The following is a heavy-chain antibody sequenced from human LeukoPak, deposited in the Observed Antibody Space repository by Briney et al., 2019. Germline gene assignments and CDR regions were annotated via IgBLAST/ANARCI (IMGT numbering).Heavy chain of an antibody. CDR2: IYYSGST. J-gene: IGHJ6*03. V-gene: IGHV4-59*01. D-gene: IGHD3-22*01. CDR1: GGSISSYY. CDR3: ARATYYYDSSGFGYYYYYYMDV. Sequence: PSETLSLTCTVSGGSISSYYWSWIRQPPGKGLEWIGYIYYSGSTNYNPSLKSRVTISVDTSKNQFSLKLSSVTAADTAVYYCARATYYYDSSGFGYYYYYYMDVWGKGTTVTISS.